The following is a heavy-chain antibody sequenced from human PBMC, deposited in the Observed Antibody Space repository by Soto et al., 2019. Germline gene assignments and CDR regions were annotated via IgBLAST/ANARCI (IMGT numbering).Heavy chain of an antibody. J-gene: IGHJ4*02. CDR3: AKSAHDDSEEFDY. Sequence: GGSLRLSCAASGFTVSSNYMSWVRQAPGKGLEWVSVIYSGGSTYYADSVKGRFTISRDNSKNTLYLQMNSLRAEDTAVYYCAKSAHDDSEEFDYWGQGTLVTVSS. CDR1: GFTVSSNY. CDR2: IYSGGST. D-gene: IGHD3-3*01. V-gene: IGHV3-66*01.